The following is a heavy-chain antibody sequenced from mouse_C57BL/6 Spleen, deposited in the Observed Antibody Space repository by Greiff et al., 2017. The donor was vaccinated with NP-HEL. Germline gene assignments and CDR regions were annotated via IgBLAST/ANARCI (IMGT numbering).Heavy chain of an antibody. CDR3: ARRKDYGYDVFDY. CDR1: GYAFSSSW. V-gene: IGHV1-82*01. D-gene: IGHD2-2*01. Sequence: FQLQQSGPELVKPGASVKISCKASGYAFSSSWMNWVKQRPGKGLEWIGRIYPGDGDTNYNGKFKGKATLTADKSSSTAYMQLSSLTSEDSAVYFCARRKDYGYDVFDYWGQGTTLTVSS. J-gene: IGHJ2*01. CDR2: IYPGDGDT.